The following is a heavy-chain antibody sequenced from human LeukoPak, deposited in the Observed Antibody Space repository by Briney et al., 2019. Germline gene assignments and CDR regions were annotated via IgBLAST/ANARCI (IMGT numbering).Heavy chain of an antibody. CDR1: GGSIKGSY. CDR2: IYYSGAT. Sequence: SETLSLTCTVSGGSIKGSYWTWIRQPPGKGLECIGYIYYSGATNYNPSLKRRVTISVDTSSHQFSLRLRSVTAADTAVYYCARLFGVRGSGYMDVWGQGTTVTGSS. CDR3: ARLFGVRGSGYMDV. D-gene: IGHD3-10*01. V-gene: IGHV4-59*01. J-gene: IGHJ6*02.